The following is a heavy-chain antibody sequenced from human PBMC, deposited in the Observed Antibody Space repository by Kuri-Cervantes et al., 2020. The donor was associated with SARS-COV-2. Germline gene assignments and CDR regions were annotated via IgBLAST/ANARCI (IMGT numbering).Heavy chain of an antibody. CDR2: VSYSGSA. CDR1: GGSISSYY. V-gene: IGHV4-59*05. CDR3: ARYFWSGAYYFDY. J-gene: IGHJ4*02. Sequence: SETLSLTCTVSGGSISSYYWSWIRQPAGKGLEWIGSVSYSGSAYYNPSLKSRVTIFVDTSKNQLSLWLTSVTAADTAVYYCARYFWSGAYYFDYWGQETLVTVSS. D-gene: IGHD3-3*01.